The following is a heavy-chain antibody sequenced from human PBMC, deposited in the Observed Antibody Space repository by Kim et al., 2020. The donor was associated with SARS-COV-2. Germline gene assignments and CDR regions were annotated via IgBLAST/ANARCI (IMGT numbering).Heavy chain of an antibody. J-gene: IGHJ4*02. CDR3: AKGGTSPKPFDY. Sequence: YYADSVKGRFTISTDNSKNTLYLHMNGLRAEDTAVYYCAKGGTSPKPFDYWGQGTLVTVSS. V-gene: IGHV3-23*01. D-gene: IGHD3-16*01.